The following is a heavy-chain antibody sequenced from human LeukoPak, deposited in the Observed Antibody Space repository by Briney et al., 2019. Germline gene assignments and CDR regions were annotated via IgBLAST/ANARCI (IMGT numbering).Heavy chain of an antibody. CDR3: AKDGGKSNLLVVSAARGTYSYYMDV. CDR1: GFTFGTYA. D-gene: IGHD2-2*01. J-gene: IGHJ6*03. V-gene: IGHV3-23*01. CDR2: ICGGCGST. Sequence: GGSLRLSCAASGFTFGTYAMNWIRQAPGKGLEWVSSICGGCGSTYYPDSVKGRFTISRDNSKNTLYLEMNSLRAEDTAVYYCAKDGGKSNLLVVSAARGTYSYYMDVWGKGTTVTVSS.